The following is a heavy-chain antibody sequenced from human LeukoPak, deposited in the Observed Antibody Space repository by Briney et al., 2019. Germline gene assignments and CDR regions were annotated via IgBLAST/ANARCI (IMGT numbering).Heavy chain of an antibody. J-gene: IGHJ3*02. CDR1: GGSISSYY. Sequence: SETLSLTRTVSGGSISSYYWSWIRQPPGKGLEWIGYIYYSGSTNYNPSLKSRVTISVDTSKNQFSLKLSSVIAADTAVYYCARGARDAFDIWGQGTMVTVSS. CDR3: ARGARDAFDI. CDR2: IYYSGST. V-gene: IGHV4-59*01.